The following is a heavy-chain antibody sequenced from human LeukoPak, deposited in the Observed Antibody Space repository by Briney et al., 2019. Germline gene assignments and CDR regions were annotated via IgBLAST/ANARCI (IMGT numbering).Heavy chain of an antibody. Sequence: GASVKVSCKASGGTFSIYAISWVRQAPGQGLEWMGGIIPIFGTANYAQKFQGRVTITADESTSTAYMELSSLRSEDTAVYYCARAGYYGSGSYRISDNWFDPWGQGTLVTVSS. CDR2: IIPIFGTA. CDR3: ARAGYYGSGSYRISDNWFDP. V-gene: IGHV1-69*13. J-gene: IGHJ5*02. D-gene: IGHD3-10*01. CDR1: GGTFSIYA.